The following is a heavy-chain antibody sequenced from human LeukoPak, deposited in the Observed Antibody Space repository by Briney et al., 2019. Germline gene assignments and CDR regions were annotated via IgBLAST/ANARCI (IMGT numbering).Heavy chain of an antibody. CDR3: ARVWRHYYGSGSSFDY. D-gene: IGHD3-10*01. J-gene: IGHJ4*02. V-gene: IGHV3-7*01. Sequence: PEGSLRLSCAASGFTFSSYWMSWVRQAPGKGLEWVANIKQDGSEKYYVDSVKGRFTISRDNAKNSLYLQMNSLRAEDTAVYYCARVWRHYYGSGSSFDYWGQGTLVTVSS. CDR2: IKQDGSEK. CDR1: GFTFSSYW.